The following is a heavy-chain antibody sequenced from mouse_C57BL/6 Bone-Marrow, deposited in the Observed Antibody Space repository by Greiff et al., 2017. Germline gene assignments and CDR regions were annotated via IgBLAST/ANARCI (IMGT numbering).Heavy chain of an antibody. CDR2: IDPSDSYT. CDR3: ARESSGYGYAMDY. D-gene: IGHD3-2*02. V-gene: IGHV1-69*01. CDR1: GYTFTSYW. J-gene: IGHJ4*01. Sequence: QVQLQQPGAELVMPGASVKLSCKASGYTFTSYWMPWVKQRPGQGLEWIGEIDPSDSYTNYNQKFKGKSTMTVDKSSSTAYMQLSSLTSEDSAVYYCARESSGYGYAMDYWGQGTSVTVSS.